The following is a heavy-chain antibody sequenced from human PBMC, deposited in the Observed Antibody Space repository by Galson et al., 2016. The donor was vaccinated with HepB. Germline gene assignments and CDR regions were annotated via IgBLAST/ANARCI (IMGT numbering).Heavy chain of an antibody. Sequence: TLSLTCTVSGGSISSGAYYWSWIRQHPGKGLEWIGYIYSTGSTYFNPSLKSRFTMSVDTSKNHFSLKLSSVTAADTAVYYCARGYCTGGLCYPWYFDLWGRGTLVTVSS. CDR3: ARGYCTGGLCYPWYFDL. CDR1: GGSISSGAYY. D-gene: IGHD2-8*02. CDR2: IYSTGST. J-gene: IGHJ2*01. V-gene: IGHV4-31*03.